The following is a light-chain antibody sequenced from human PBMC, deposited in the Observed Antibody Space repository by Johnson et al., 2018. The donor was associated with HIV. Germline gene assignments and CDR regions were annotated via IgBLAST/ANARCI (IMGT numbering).Light chain of an antibody. CDR3: GTWDSSLSEYV. CDR1: YSDIGNNF. CDR2: KND. Sequence: HSVLTQPPSVSAAPGQKVTISCSGSYSDIGNNFVSWYQQLPGAAPKLLIYKNDQRPSGIPDRFSGSKSGKSATLGITGLQTGDEADYYCGTWDSSLSEYVFGTGTKVTVL. V-gene: IGLV1-51*02. J-gene: IGLJ1*01.